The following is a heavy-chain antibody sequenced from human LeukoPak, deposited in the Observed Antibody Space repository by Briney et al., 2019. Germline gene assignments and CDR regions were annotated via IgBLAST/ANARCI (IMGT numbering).Heavy chain of an antibody. V-gene: IGHV3-11*05. Sequence: GGSLRLSCAASGFMFSDYSMSWIRQAPGKGLEWVSYISSSNTYTNYADSVRGRFTISRDNSKNTLYLQMNSLRAEDTAVYYCARAKEMATITDYWGQGTLVTVSS. J-gene: IGHJ4*02. CDR3: ARAKEMATITDY. D-gene: IGHD5-24*01. CDR2: ISSSNTYT. CDR1: GFMFSDYS.